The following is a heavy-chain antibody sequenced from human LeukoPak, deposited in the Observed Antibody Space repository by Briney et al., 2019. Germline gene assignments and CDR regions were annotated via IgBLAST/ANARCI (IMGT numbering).Heavy chain of an antibody. CDR1: GFAFSNYG. V-gene: IGHV3-23*01. Sequence: GGSLRLSCAASGFAFSNYGMNWVRQAPGKGLEWVSGITGSGGTTYYADSVKGRFIITRDNSKNTLYLQMNSLRAEDTAVYYCAKDASTGTFYFDYWGQGTLVTVSS. CDR2: ITGSGGTT. CDR3: AKDASTGTFYFDY. J-gene: IGHJ4*02. D-gene: IGHD2-2*01.